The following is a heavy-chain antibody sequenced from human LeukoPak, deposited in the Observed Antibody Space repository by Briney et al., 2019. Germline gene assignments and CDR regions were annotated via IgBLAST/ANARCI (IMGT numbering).Heavy chain of an antibody. CDR1: GGSISSYY. Sequence: SETLSLTCTVSGGSISSYYWSWIRQPAGKGLEWIGRIYTSGSTYYNPSLKSRVTISVDTSKNQFSLKLSSVTAADTAVYYCARAGLITMVRGLNAFDIWGQGTMVTVSS. D-gene: IGHD3-10*01. CDR3: ARAGLITMVRGLNAFDI. CDR2: IYTSGST. V-gene: IGHV4-4*07. J-gene: IGHJ3*02.